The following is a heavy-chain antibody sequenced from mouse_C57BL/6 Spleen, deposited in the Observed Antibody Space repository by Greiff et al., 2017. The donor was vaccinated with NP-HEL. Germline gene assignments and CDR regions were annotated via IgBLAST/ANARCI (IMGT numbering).Heavy chain of an antibody. CDR1: GFNIKNTY. CDR2: IDPANGNT. V-gene: IGHV14-3*01. CDR3: ALVGGYGRGAMDY. Sequence: VQLQQSVAELVRPGASVKLSCTASGFNIKNTYMHWVKQRPEQGLEWIGRIDPANGNTKYAPKFQGKATITADTSYNTAYLQLSSLTSEYTAIYYCALVGGYGRGAMDYWGQGTSVTVSS. J-gene: IGHJ4*01. D-gene: IGHD1-1*01.